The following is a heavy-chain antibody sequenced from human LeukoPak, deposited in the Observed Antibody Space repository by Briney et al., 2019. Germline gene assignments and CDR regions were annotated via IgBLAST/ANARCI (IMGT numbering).Heavy chain of an antibody. Sequence: GGSLRLSCAASGFTFSSYAMSWVRQAPGKGLEWVSAISGSGGSTYYADSVKGRLTISRDNSKNTLYLQMNSLRAEDTAVYYCAKGTYYDFWSGYFSYYYYYYYMDVWGKGTTVTVSS. CDR1: GFTFSSYA. CDR2: ISGSGGST. CDR3: AKGTYYDFWSGYFSYYYYYYYMDV. V-gene: IGHV3-23*01. J-gene: IGHJ6*03. D-gene: IGHD3-3*01.